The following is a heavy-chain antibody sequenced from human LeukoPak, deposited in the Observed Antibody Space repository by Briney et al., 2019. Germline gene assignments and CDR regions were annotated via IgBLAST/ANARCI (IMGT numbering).Heavy chain of an antibody. V-gene: IGHV3-30*14. CDR3: AKQPSNYYYYMDV. J-gene: IGHJ6*03. CDR2: ISYDGSNK. D-gene: IGHD1/OR15-1a*01. Sequence: GRSLRLSCAASGFTFSSYAMHWVRQAPGKGLEWVAVISYDGSNKYYADSVKGRFTISRDNSKNTLYLQMNSLRAEDTAVYYCAKQPSNYYYYMDVWGKGTTVTVSS. CDR1: GFTFSSYA.